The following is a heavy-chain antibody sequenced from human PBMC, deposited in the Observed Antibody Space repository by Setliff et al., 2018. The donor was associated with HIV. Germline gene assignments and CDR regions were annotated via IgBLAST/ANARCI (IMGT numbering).Heavy chain of an antibody. Sequence: ASVKVSCKASGYTFTDYYVQWVRQAPGQGLEWMGWIKHNKDLTWHAQKFQGRVTMTRDTSISTAYMELSGLRSDDTAVYYCARAYDTSGDMDFWGQGTQVTVS. CDR1: GYTFTDYY. CDR2: IKHNKDLT. CDR3: ARAYDTSGDMDF. V-gene: IGHV1-2*02. D-gene: IGHD3-22*01. J-gene: IGHJ4*02.